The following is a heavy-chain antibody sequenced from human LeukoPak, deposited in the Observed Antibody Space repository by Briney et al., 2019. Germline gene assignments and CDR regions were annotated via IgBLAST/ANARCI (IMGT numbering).Heavy chain of an antibody. CDR3: ARAAAAGLNDY. D-gene: IGHD6-13*01. V-gene: IGHV4-38-2*02. J-gene: IGHJ4*02. CDR1: GYSISSGYY. CDR2: IYHSGST. Sequence: SETLSLTCTVSGYSISSGYYWGWIRQPPGKGLEWIGSIYHSGSTYYNPSLKSRVTISVDTSKNQFSLKLSSVTAADTAVYYCARAAAAGLNDYWGQGTLVTVSS.